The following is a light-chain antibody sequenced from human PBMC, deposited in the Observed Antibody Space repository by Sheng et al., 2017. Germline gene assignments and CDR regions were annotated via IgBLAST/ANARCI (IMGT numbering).Light chain of an antibody. V-gene: IGLV2-8*01. J-gene: IGLJ1*01. CDR2: EVS. Sequence: QSALTQPPSASGSPGQSLTISCTGTSSDVGAYNHVSWYQHHPGKAPRLMIYEVSQRPSGVPDRFSGSKSGNTASLTVSGLQAEDEADYYCSSYAASNSYVFGTGTKVTVL. CDR3: SSYAASNSYV. CDR1: SSDVGAYNH.